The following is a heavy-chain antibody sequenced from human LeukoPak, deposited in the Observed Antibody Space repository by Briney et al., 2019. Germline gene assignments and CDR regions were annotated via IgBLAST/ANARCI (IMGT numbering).Heavy chain of an antibody. CDR2: ISSSSSYI. CDR1: GFTFSSYS. V-gene: IGHV3-21*01. CDR3: ARVRAAAGTGLYYFDY. D-gene: IGHD6-13*01. J-gene: IGHJ4*02. Sequence: GGSLRLSCAASGFTFSSYSMNWVRQAPGKGLEWVSSISSSSSYIYYADSVKGRFTISRDNAKNSLYLQMNSLRAEDTAVYYCARVRAAAGTGLYYFDYWGQGTLVTVSS.